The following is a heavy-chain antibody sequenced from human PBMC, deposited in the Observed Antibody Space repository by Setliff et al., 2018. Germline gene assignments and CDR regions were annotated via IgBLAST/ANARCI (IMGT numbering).Heavy chain of an antibody. Sequence: SVKVSCKASGVAFSSYALSWVRQAPGQGLEWMGRIIPVIDTTDYAENFQGRVTITADESTKTAYMELRSLRYEDTAIYYCARGRDGYNSNAFEIWGQGTMVTVS. D-gene: IGHD5-12*01. J-gene: IGHJ3*02. V-gene: IGHV1-69*11. CDR3: ARGRDGYNSNAFEI. CDR1: GVAFSSYA. CDR2: IIPVIDTT.